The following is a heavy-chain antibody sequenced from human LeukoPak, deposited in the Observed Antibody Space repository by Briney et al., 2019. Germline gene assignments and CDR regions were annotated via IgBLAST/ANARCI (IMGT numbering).Heavy chain of an antibody. J-gene: IGHJ1*01. CDR1: GFTFSSYA. D-gene: IGHD5/OR15-5a*01. CDR3: AKDRDQALLRVQPFQH. Sequence: GGSLRLSCAASGFTFSSYAMSWVRQAPGKGLEWVSAISGSGGSTYYADSVKGRFTISRDNSKNTLYLQMNSLRAEDTAVYYCAKDRDQALLRVQPFQHWGQGTLVTVSS. CDR2: ISGSGGST. V-gene: IGHV3-23*01.